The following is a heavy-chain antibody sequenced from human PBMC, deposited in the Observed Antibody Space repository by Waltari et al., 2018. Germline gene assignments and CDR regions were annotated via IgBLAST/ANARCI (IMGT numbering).Heavy chain of an antibody. CDR1: GFTFDDYD. V-gene: IGHV3-9*01. J-gene: IGHJ4*02. D-gene: IGHD6-13*01. CDR3: AKDTWGGSSWYYFDY. CDR2: ISWNSGSI. Sequence: EVQLVESGGGLVQSGRSLTFSCAASGFTFDDYDMHWVRQAPGKGLGWVSGISWNSGSIGYADSVKGRFTISRDNAKNSLYLQMNSRRAEDTALYYCAKDTWGGSSWYYFDYWGQGTLVTVSS.